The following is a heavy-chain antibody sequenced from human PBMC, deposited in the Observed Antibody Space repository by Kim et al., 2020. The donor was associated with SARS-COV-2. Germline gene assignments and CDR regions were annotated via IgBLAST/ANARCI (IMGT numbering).Heavy chain of an antibody. J-gene: IGHJ6*03. Sequence: GGSLRLSCAASGFTFSSYGMHWVRQAPGKGLEWVAVISYDGSNKYYADSVKGRFTISRDNSKNTLYLQMNSLRAEDTAVYYCAKDWEPLGYYYYYMDVWGKGTTVTVSS. CDR2: ISYDGSNK. CDR3: AKDWEPLGYYYYYMDV. V-gene: IGHV3-30*18. D-gene: IGHD1-26*01. CDR1: GFTFSSYG.